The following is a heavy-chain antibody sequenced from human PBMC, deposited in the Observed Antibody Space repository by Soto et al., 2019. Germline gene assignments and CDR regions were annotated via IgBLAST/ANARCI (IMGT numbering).Heavy chain of an antibody. CDR2: SSSSGSTI. CDR1: GVTFSDYY. D-gene: IGHD6-19*01. V-gene: IGHV3-11*01. J-gene: IGHJ5*02. CDR3: ASGGASYSSAFFDP. Sequence: GGLILPCAASGVTFSDYYMSLIRQAPGKGLEWVSYSSSSGSTIYYADSVKGRFTISRDNAKNSLYLRMNSLXAEDTAVYYCASGGASYSSAFFDPWGQGTLVTVSS.